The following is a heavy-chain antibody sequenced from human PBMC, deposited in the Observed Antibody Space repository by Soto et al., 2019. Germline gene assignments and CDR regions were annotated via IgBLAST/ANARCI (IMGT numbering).Heavy chain of an antibody. CDR2: ISYDGSNK. CDR1: GFTFSSYG. CDR3: AKDQSGYYDFWSGYYTGHYFDY. V-gene: IGHV3-30*18. J-gene: IGHJ4*02. Sequence: QVQLVESGGGVVQPGRSLRLSCAASGFTFSSYGMHWVRQAPGKGLEWVAVISYDGSNKYYADSVKGRFTISRDNSKNTLYLQMNSLIAEDTAVYYCAKDQSGYYDFWSGYYTGHYFDYWGQGTLVTVSS. D-gene: IGHD3-3*01.